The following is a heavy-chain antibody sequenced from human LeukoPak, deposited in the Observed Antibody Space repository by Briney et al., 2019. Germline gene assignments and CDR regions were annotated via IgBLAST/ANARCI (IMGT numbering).Heavy chain of an antibody. CDR2: ISWDSGSL. Sequence: PGGSLRLSCAASGFTFDDYAMHWVRQAPGKGLEWVSGISWDSGSLAYADSVKGRFTISRDNAKNSLFLQMNSLRAEDTALYYCAKELFVLRYFDWLLSAWGQGTLVTVSS. CDR1: GFTFDDYA. D-gene: IGHD3-9*01. J-gene: IGHJ5*02. V-gene: IGHV3-9*01. CDR3: AKELFVLRYFDWLLSA.